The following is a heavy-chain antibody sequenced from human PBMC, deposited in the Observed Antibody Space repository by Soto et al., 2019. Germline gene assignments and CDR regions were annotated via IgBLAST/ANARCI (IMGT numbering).Heavy chain of an antibody. Sequence: GESLKISCKGSGYTFANYWIGWVRQKPGKGLEWMGMIYPADSDTKYSPAFQGQVTISADESINTAYLQWSSLKASDTAMYYCASFGLGRDDWFDPWGQGTLVTVSS. V-gene: IGHV5-51*01. D-gene: IGHD2-21*02. J-gene: IGHJ5*02. CDR3: ASFGLGRDDWFDP. CDR2: IYPADSDT. CDR1: GYTFANYW.